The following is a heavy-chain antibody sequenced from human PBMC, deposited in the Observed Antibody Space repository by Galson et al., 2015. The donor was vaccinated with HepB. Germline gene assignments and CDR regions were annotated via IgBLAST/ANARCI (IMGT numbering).Heavy chain of an antibody. CDR1: GGTFSSYA. CDR2: IIPILGIA. Sequence: SVKVSCKASGGTFSSYAISWVRQAPGQGLEWMGGIIPILGIANYAQKFQGRVTITADESTSTAYMELSSLRSEDTAVYYCARGGLGYSYGYLPLRFDYWGQGTLVTVSS. D-gene: IGHD5-18*01. J-gene: IGHJ4*02. V-gene: IGHV1-69*10. CDR3: ARGGLGYSYGYLPLRFDY.